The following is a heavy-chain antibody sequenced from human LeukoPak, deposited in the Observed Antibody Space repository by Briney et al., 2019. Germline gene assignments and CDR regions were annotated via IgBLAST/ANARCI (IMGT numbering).Heavy chain of an antibody. CDR1: GGSFNGYY. Sequence: SETLSLTCAVYGGSFNGYYWSWIRQPPGKGLEWIGEVKHTGSTNYNPSLKSRVTISVDTSKNQFSLKLSSVTAADTAVYYCARVSRKRSYDSSGYYYNIDYWGQGTLVTVSS. V-gene: IGHV4-34*01. J-gene: IGHJ4*02. D-gene: IGHD3-22*01. CDR3: ARVSRKRSYDSSGYYYNIDY. CDR2: VKHTGST.